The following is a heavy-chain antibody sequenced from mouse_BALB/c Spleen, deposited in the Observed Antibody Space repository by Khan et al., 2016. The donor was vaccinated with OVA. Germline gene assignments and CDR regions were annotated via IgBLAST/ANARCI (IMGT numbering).Heavy chain of an antibody. Sequence: EVQLQESGPGLVKPSQSLSLTCTVTGYSITSDYAWNWIRQFPGNKLEWMGYISYSGSTNNNPALKSRISITRDTSKNQFFLQLNSVTTEDTATYDCARDGSRYNYAMDYWGQGTSVTVSS. CDR2: ISYSGST. CDR1: GYSITSDYA. V-gene: IGHV3-2*02. J-gene: IGHJ4*01. CDR3: ARDGSRYNYAMDY. D-gene: IGHD2-3*01.